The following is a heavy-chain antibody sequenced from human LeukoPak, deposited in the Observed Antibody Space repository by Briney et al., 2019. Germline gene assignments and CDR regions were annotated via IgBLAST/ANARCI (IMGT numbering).Heavy chain of an antibody. Sequence: PSETLSLTCTVSGGSISTNCYYWGWIRQPPGKGLEWIGNIYYRGSTYYNPSLKSRVTISVDTSKNQFSLRLSSVTAADTAVYYCARVAYSSSSEAHYYYYYMDVWGKG. CDR2: IYYRGST. J-gene: IGHJ6*03. D-gene: IGHD6-6*01. V-gene: IGHV4-39*01. CDR3: ARVAYSSSSEAHYYYYYMDV. CDR1: GGSISTNCYY.